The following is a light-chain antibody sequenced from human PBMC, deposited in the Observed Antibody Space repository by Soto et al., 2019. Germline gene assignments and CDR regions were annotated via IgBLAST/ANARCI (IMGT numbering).Light chain of an antibody. V-gene: IGKV3-20*01. Sequence: VMTQSPTTLSVSPGERATLSRRASHSVGINLAWYQQNPGQAPRLLIYGASLRATGIPDRFSGSGSGTDFTLTISRLEPEDFAVYYCQQYGSLLWTFGQGTKVDIK. CDR3: QQYGSLLWT. CDR1: HSVGIN. CDR2: GAS. J-gene: IGKJ1*01.